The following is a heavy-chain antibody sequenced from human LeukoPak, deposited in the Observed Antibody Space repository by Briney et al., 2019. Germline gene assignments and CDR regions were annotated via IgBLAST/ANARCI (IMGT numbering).Heavy chain of an antibody. Sequence: ASVKVSCKASGYTFTSYDINWVRQATAQGLEWMGWMNPNSGNKGYAQKFQGRVTMTRNTSISTAYMELSSLRSEDTAVYYCARGRGCDFWSGYFRDYYYGMDVWGQGTTVTVSS. V-gene: IGHV1-8*01. J-gene: IGHJ6*02. CDR2: MNPNSGNK. CDR3: ARGRGCDFWSGYFRDYYYGMDV. CDR1: GYTFTSYD. D-gene: IGHD3-3*01.